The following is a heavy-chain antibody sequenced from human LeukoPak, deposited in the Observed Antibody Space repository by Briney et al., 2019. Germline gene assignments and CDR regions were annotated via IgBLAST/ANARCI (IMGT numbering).Heavy chain of an antibody. CDR3: ARRAGYSYGALPDY. CDR1: GFTFSSYG. CDR2: IWYDGSNK. J-gene: IGHJ4*02. V-gene: IGHV3-33*01. D-gene: IGHD5-18*01. Sequence: PGGSLRLSCAASGFTFSSYGMHWVRQAPGKGLEWVAVIWYDGSNKYYADSVKGRFTISRDNSKNTLYLQMNSLRAEDTAVYYCARRAGYSYGALPDYWGQGTLVTVSP.